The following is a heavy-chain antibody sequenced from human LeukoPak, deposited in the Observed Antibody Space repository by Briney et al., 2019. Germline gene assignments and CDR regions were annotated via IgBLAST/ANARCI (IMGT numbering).Heavy chain of an antibody. D-gene: IGHD2-21*02. Sequence: GGSLRLSCAASGFTFNSYWMVWFRQAPGKGLVWVSCINPDGSWTLHTDSVKGRFAISRDYARNTLYLQMNSLGVEDTAMYYCARYEQRPGVTASDPWSQGTLVTVSS. CDR2: INPDGSWT. CDR3: ARYEQRPGVTASDP. J-gene: IGHJ5*02. CDR1: GFTFNSYW. V-gene: IGHV3-74*01.